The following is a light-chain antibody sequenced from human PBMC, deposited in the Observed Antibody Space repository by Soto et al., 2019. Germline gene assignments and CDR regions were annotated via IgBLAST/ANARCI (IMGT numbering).Light chain of an antibody. J-gene: IGKJ1*01. V-gene: IGKV1-5*01. Sequence: DIQMSQSPSSLSASVGDSVTITCRASQSINRWLAWYQQKPGRAPKLLIYDASSLQGGVPSRFSGSGSGTEFALTISSLQPDDFAIYHCQEYNTYSWAFGQGTKVEIK. CDR1: QSINRW. CDR2: DAS. CDR3: QEYNTYSWA.